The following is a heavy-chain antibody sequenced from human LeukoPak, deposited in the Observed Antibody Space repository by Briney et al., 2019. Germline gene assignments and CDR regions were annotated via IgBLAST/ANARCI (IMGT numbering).Heavy chain of an antibody. CDR1: GGSVSRGSYY. J-gene: IGHJ3*02. D-gene: IGHD2-2*01. V-gene: IGHV4-61*01. Sequence: SETLSLTCTVSGGSVSRGSYYWSSIRQPPGKGLERIGHIYYSGSTNYNPPLKSRVTISVDTSKNQFSLKLSSVTAADTAVYYCARDGRFGDPYCSSTSCPYDAFDIWGQGTMVTVSS. CDR2: IYYSGST. CDR3: ARDGRFGDPYCSSTSCPYDAFDI.